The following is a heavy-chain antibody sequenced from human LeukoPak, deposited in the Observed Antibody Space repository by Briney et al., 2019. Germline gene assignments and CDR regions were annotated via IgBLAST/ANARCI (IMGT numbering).Heavy chain of an antibody. CDR1: GYTFTSYG. J-gene: IGHJ5*02. CDR2: ISAYNGNT. D-gene: IGHD1-26*01. Sequence: ASVKVSCNASGYTFTSYGISWVRQAPGQGLEWMGWISAYNGNTNYAQKLQGRVTMTTDTSTSTAYMELRSLRSDDTAVYYCAGSPSEGWFDPWGQGTLVTVSS. CDR3: AGSPSEGWFDP. V-gene: IGHV1-18*01.